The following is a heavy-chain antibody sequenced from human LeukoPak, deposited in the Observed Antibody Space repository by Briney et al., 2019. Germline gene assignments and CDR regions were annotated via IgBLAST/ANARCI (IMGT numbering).Heavy chain of an antibody. CDR2: INPNSGGT. J-gene: IGHJ4*02. CDR3: ARSSRGIAAAGYPLQIDY. CDR1: GYTFTGYC. D-gene: IGHD6-13*01. V-gene: IGHV1-2*02. Sequence: VASVKVSCKASGYTFTGYCMHWVRQAPGQGLEWMGWINPNSGGTNYAQKFQGRVTMTRDTSISTAYMELSRLRSDDTAVYYCARSSRGIAAAGYPLQIDYWGQGTLVTVSS.